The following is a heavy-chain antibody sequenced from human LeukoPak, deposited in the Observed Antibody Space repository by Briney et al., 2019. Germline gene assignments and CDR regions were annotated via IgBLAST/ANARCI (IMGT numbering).Heavy chain of an antibody. Sequence: SETLSLTCTVLNVSISSYYWSWVRQPAGKGLEWIGRIYTSGSTNYNPSLKSRVTMSVDTSKNQFSLNLTSMTAADTAVYFCAREDYYGSGGYYPLGYWGQGTLVTVSS. J-gene: IGHJ4*02. CDR3: AREDYYGSGGYYPLGY. CDR2: IYTSGST. V-gene: IGHV4-4*07. D-gene: IGHD3-22*01. CDR1: NVSISSYY.